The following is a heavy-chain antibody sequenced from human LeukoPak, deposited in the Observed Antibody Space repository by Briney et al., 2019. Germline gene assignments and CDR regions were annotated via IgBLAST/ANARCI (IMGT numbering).Heavy chain of an antibody. V-gene: IGHV3-23*01. CDR3: AKSLGTSWMYFDY. CDR2: FSGSGGST. D-gene: IGHD6-13*01. Sequence: GGSLRLSCAASGFTFNNYAMSWVRQAPGKGLEWVSTFSGSGGSTYYADSVKGRFTISRDNSKNTLYLQMNSLRADDTAIYHCAKSLGTSWMYFDYWGQGTLVTVSS. J-gene: IGHJ4*02. CDR1: GFTFNNYA.